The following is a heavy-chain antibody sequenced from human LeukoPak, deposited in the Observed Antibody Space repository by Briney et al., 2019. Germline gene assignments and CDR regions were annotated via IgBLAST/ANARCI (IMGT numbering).Heavy chain of an antibody. CDR3: ARGSPYSSSWYAIDY. D-gene: IGHD6-13*01. V-gene: IGHV3-30-3*01. J-gene: IGHJ4*02. CDR1: GFTFSSYA. CDR2: ISYDGSNK. Sequence: QTGGSLRLSCAASGFTFSSYAMHWVRQAPGKGLEWVAVISYDGSNKYYADSVKGRFTISRDNSKNTLYLRMNSLRAEDTAVYYCARGSPYSSSWYAIDYWGQGTLVTVSS.